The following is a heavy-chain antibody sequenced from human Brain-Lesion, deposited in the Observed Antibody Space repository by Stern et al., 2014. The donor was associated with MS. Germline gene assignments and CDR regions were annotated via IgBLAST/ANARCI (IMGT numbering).Heavy chain of an antibody. J-gene: IGHJ3*01. CDR1: GGSVSSNRYY. V-gene: IGHV4-39*01. CDR2: IYYSGAP. D-gene: IGHD3/OR15-3a*01. Sequence: QLQLQESGPGLVKPSETLSLTCSISGGSVSSNRYYWGWIRQPPGKGLEWIGIIYYSGAPFYNPSLKSRVSISMEPSKNQFSLSRSSGPAADTAVYYCGRAGLDDTFDVWGQGTMVTVSS. CDR3: GRAGLDDTFDV.